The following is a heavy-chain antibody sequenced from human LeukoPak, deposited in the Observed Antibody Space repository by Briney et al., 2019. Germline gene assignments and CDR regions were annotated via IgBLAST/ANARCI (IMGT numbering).Heavy chain of an antibody. Sequence: SETLSLTCIVSGGSISSTNYYWGWIRQPPGKGLECIGSIYYSGSTNYNPSLKSRVTISVDTSKNQFSLKLSSVTAADTAVYYCARDVEMATDGGAFDIWGQGTMVTVSS. J-gene: IGHJ3*02. CDR3: ARDVEMATDGGAFDI. D-gene: IGHD5-24*01. V-gene: IGHV4-39*07. CDR1: GGSISSTNYY. CDR2: IYYSGST.